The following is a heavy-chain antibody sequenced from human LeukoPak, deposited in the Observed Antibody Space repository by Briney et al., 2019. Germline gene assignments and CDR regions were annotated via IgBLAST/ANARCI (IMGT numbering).Heavy chain of an antibody. CDR2: IYYSGST. D-gene: IGHD1-26*01. CDR1: GGSISSYY. Sequence: PSETLSLTCTVSGGSISSYYWSWIRQPPGKGLGWIGYIYYSGSTNYNPSLKSRVTISVDTSKNQFSLKLSSVTAADTAVYYCARFSGSYYVEFAFYIWGQGTMVTVSS. CDR3: ARFSGSYYVEFAFYI. J-gene: IGHJ3*02. V-gene: IGHV4-59*01.